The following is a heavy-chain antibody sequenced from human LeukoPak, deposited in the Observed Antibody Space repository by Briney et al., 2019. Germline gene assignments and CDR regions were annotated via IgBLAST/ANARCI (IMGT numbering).Heavy chain of an antibody. CDR2: VYYSGKT. V-gene: IGHV4-39*01. CDR1: GGSISNSGYY. J-gene: IGHJ4*02. D-gene: IGHD2-15*01. CDR3: ASRTADNYFDS. Sequence: PSETLSLTCTVSGGSISNSGYYWGWIRQPPGKGLEWIGSVYYSGKTNYNPSLKNRVTISVDTSKNQFSLKLRSVTAADTAVYYCASRTADNYFDSWGQGTLVTVSS.